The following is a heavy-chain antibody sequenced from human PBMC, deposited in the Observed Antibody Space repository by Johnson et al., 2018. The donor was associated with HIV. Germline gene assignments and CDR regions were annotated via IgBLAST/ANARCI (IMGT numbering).Heavy chain of an antibody. D-gene: IGHD6-6*01. Sequence: VQLVESGGGLIQPGGSLRLSCAASGFSVSSNYMSWVRQAPGKGLEWVSVIYSGGNTYYADSVKGRFSISRDNSKNTLYLQMNSLRAEDTAVYYCASHVGSSVGSAFDIWGQGTMVTVSS. CDR2: IYSGGNT. J-gene: IGHJ3*02. CDR1: GFSVSSNY. V-gene: IGHV3-66*03. CDR3: ASHVGSSVGSAFDI.